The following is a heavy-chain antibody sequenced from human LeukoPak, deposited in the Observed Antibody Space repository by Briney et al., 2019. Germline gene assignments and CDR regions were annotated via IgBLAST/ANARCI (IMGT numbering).Heavy chain of an antibody. CDR1: GGTFSNYG. V-gene: IGHV1-69*05. Sequence: ASVKVSCKASGGTFSNYGISWVRQAPGQGLEWMGRLIPIFGIPNYAQRFQGRVTITTDESTSTAYMELSSLTSEDTAVYYCARALSTSNWFDPWGQGTLVTVSS. D-gene: IGHD5/OR15-5a*01. CDR2: LIPIFGIP. J-gene: IGHJ5*02. CDR3: ARALSTSNWFDP.